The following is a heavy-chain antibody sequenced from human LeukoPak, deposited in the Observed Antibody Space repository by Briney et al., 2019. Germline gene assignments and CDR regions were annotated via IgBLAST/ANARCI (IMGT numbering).Heavy chain of an antibody. CDR1: GFTFSDYY. CDR2: ISSSGSTI. J-gene: IGHJ6*02. Sequence: GGSLRLSCAASGFTFSDYYMSWIRRAPGKGLEWVSYISSSGSTIYYADSVKGRFTISRDNAKNSLYLQMNSLRAEDTAVYYCARDVVVPAAGYYYYGMDVWGQGTTVTVSS. CDR3: ARDVVVPAAGYYYYGMDV. D-gene: IGHD2-2*01. V-gene: IGHV3-11*01.